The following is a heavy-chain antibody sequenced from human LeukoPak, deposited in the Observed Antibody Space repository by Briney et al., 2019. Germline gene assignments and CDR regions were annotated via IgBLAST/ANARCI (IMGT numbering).Heavy chain of an antibody. CDR1: GGSFSGYY. CDR3: GRVGNAFDGSGYYFDY. J-gene: IGHJ4*02. V-gene: IGHV4-59*01. D-gene: IGHD3-22*01. Sequence: SETLSLTCAVYGGSFSGYYWSWIRQPPGKGLEWIGYIYYSGSTSYNPSLKSRVTISVDTSKNQFSLKLSSVTAADTAVYYCGRVGNAFDGSGYYFDYWGQGSLVTVSS. CDR2: IYYSGST.